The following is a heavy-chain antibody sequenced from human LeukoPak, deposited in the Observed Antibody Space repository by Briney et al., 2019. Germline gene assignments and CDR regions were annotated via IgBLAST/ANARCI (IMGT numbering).Heavy chain of an antibody. CDR2: SIPMLGIS. CDR1: GGTFSSYA. CDR3: ARDVSSGYSYGVYTNWFDP. V-gene: IGHV1-69*04. Sequence: SVKVSCKASGGTFSSYAISWVRQAPGQGLEWMGMSIPMLGISNYAQKFQGRATITADKSTRTAYMELSRLSSEDTAVYYCARDVSSGYSYGVYTNWFDPWGQGNLVTASS. D-gene: IGHD5-18*01. J-gene: IGHJ5*02.